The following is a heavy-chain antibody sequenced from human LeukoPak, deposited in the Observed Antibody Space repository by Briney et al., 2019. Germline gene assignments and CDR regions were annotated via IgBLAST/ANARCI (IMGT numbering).Heavy chain of an antibody. D-gene: IGHD3-22*01. CDR1: GYNFTSYW. V-gene: IGHV5-51*01. CDR2: IYPGDFDT. J-gene: IGHJ4*02. Sequence: GESLKISCKGSGYNFTSYWIGWVRQMPGKGLEWMGIIYPGDFDTRYSPSFQGQVAISVDKSISTVYLQWSSLKASDTAIYYCVCPSGSQEFDYWGQGTLVTVSS. CDR3: VCPSGSQEFDY.